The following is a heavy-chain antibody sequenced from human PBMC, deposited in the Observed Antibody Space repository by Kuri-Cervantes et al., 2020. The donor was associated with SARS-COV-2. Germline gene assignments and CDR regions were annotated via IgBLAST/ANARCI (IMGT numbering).Heavy chain of an antibody. CDR1: GFTFSSYA. CDR3: AKVALLWFGEFFNYFDY. D-gene: IGHD3-10*01. CDR2: ISGSGGST. Sequence: GGSLRLSCAASGFTFSSYAMSWVRQAPGKGLEWVSAISGSGGSTYYADSVKGRFTISRDNSKNTLYLQMNSLRAEDTAVYYCAKVALLWFGEFFNYFDYWGQGTLVTVSS. V-gene: IGHV3-23*01. J-gene: IGHJ4*02.